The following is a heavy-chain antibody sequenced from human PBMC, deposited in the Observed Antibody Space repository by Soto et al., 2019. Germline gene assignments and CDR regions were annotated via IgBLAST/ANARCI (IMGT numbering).Heavy chain of an antibody. D-gene: IGHD3-9*01. CDR3: ARLLRPTHTYYDILTGYSHDY. Sequence: GASVKVSCKASGYTFTSYGISWVRQAPGQGLEWMGWISAYNGNTNYAQKLQGRVTMTTDTSTSTAYMELRSLRSDDTAVYYCARLLRPTHTYYDILTGYSHDYWGQGTLVTSPQ. CDR2: ISAYNGNT. J-gene: IGHJ4*02. CDR1: GYTFTSYG. V-gene: IGHV1-18*01.